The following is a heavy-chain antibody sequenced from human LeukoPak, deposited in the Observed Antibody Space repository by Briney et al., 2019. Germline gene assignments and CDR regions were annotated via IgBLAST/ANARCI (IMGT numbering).Heavy chain of an antibody. D-gene: IGHD3-10*01. CDR1: GYTSTSYG. Sequence: ASVKVSCKACGYTSTSYGVIWVRQARGQGLEYMGWISAYNGNTHYARKFQGRVTMSTDTATSTAYMELRSLTSDDTAVYYCARVELRWSGQLLFGKKNWFDPWGQGTLVTVSS. J-gene: IGHJ5*02. CDR3: ARVELRWSGQLLFGKKNWFDP. CDR2: ISAYNGNT. V-gene: IGHV1-18*01.